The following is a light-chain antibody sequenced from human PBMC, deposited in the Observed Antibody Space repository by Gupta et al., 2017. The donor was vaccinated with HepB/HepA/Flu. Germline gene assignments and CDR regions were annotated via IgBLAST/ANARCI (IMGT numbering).Light chain of an antibody. J-gene: IGKJ1*01. V-gene: IGKV1-9*01. CDR1: QGISSY. Sequence: DIQLTQSPSFLSASVGDRVTITCRASQGISSYLAWYQQKPGKAPKLLIYAASNLQSGVTSRFSGSGSGTEFTLTISSLQPEDFATYYCQQLNSYPRTFGQGTKVEIK. CDR2: AAS. CDR3: QQLNSYPRT.